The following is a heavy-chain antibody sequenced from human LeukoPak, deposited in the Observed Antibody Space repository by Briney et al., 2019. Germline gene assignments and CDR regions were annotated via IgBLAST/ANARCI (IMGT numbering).Heavy chain of an antibody. Sequence: GGTLRPSCAASGFTFSNYGIAWVRQAPGKGLEWVTGINGSGGRTYYADSVKGRFTISRDNSKNTVYLQVNGLRAEDTAVYYCAKLLYYYDSSQPYWGQGTLVTVSS. D-gene: IGHD3-22*01. V-gene: IGHV3-23*01. CDR2: INGSGGRT. J-gene: IGHJ4*02. CDR3: AKLLYYYDSSQPY. CDR1: GFTFSNYG.